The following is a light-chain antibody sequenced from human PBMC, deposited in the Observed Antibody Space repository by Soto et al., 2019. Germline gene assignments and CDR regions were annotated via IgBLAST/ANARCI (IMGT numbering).Light chain of an antibody. V-gene: IGKV1-5*01. CDR2: DAY. Sequence: DIQMTQSPSTLSASVGDRVTITCRASQSISTRLAWYQQKPGKAPKLLIYDAYSLESGVPSRFSGNGSGTEFTLTIRGLQPDDFASYYCQQYNSYSGMFGQGTKVDIK. CDR3: QQYNSYSGM. J-gene: IGKJ1*01. CDR1: QSISTR.